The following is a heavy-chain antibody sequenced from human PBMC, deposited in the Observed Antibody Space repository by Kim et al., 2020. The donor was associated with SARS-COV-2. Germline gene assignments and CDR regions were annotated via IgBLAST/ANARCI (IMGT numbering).Heavy chain of an antibody. Sequence: QKFPGRVTNTADKSTSTAYMELSSLRSEDTAVYYCAARRDGYNLPLFDYWGQGTLVTVSS. V-gene: IGHV1-69*02. D-gene: IGHD5-12*01. J-gene: IGHJ4*02. CDR3: AARRDGYNLPLFDY.